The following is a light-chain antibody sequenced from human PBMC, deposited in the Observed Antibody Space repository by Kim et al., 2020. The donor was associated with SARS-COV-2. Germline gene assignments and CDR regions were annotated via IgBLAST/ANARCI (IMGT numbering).Light chain of an antibody. CDR2: DAS. J-gene: IGKJ4*01. V-gene: IGKV1-33*01. CDR3: QQYVNLPLT. CDR1: QDIRNC. Sequence: DIQMTQSPSSLSPSVGYTVTITCQASQDIRNCLKWYQQKPGQAPKVLIFDASSLETGVPLRFSGSGSGTDFTLTISRLQPEDFATYFCQQYVNLPLTFGGGTKVDIK.